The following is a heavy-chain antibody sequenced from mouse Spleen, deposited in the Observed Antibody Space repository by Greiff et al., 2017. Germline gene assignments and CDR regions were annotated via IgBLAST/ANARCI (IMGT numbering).Heavy chain of an antibody. J-gene: IGHJ2*01. V-gene: IGHV5-6*01. CDR2: ISSGGSYT. CDR1: GFTFSSYG. D-gene: IGHD3-1*01. Sequence: VQLQQSGGDLVKPGGSLKLSCAASGFTFSSYGMSWVRQTPDKRLEWVATISSGGSYTYYPDSVKGRFTISRDNAKNTLYLQMSSLKSEDTAMYYCARHGSSGYFDYWGQGTTLTVSS. CDR3: ARHGSSGYFDY.